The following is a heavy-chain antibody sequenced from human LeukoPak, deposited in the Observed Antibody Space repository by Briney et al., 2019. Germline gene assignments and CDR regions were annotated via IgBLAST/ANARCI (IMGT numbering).Heavy chain of an antibody. CDR3: AKNPDIVATYNYFDY. V-gene: IGHV3-23*01. CDR1: GFSFSSYA. CDR2: ISGSGSST. Sequence: PGGSLRLSCAASGFSFSSYAMSWVRQAPGRGLEWVSIISGSGSSTYYANSVKGRFTISRDNSKNTLSLQMNSLRAEDTAVYYCAKNPDIVATYNYFDYWGQGTLVTVSS. D-gene: IGHD5-12*01. J-gene: IGHJ4*02.